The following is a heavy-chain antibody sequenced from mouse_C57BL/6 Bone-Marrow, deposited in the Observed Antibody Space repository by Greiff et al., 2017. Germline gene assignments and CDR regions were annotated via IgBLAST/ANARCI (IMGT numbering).Heavy chain of an antibody. V-gene: IGHV1-69*01. Sequence: QVQLQQPGAELVMPGASVKLSCKASGYTFTSYWMHWVKQRPGQGLEWIGEIDPSDSYTNYNQKFKGKSTLTVDKSSSTAYMQRSSLTSEDSAVYYGARGDVGYYSAGFAYWGQGTLVTVSA. CDR3: ARGDVGYYSAGFAY. D-gene: IGHD2-3*01. CDR1: GYTFTSYW. J-gene: IGHJ3*01. CDR2: IDPSDSYT.